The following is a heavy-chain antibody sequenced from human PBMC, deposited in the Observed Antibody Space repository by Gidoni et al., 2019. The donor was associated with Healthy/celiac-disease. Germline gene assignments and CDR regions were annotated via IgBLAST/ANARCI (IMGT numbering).Heavy chain of an antibody. CDR2: ISGSGGST. V-gene: IGHV3-23*01. CDR3: AKDGSAFYDFWSGYYQDY. D-gene: IGHD3-3*01. J-gene: IGHJ4*02. Sequence: EVQLLESGGGLVQPGGSLRLSCAASGFTFISYAMSWVRQAPGKGLEWVSAISGSGGSTYYADSVKGRFTISRDNSKNTLYLQMNSLRAEDTAVYYCAKDGSAFYDFWSGYYQDYWGQGTLVTVSS. CDR1: GFTFISYA.